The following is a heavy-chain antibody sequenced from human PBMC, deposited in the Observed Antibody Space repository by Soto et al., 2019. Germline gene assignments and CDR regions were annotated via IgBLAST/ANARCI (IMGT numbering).Heavy chain of an antibody. CDR1: GYTLTELS. J-gene: IGHJ6*02. CDR3: ATHSHLYGMDV. V-gene: IGHV1-24*01. CDR2: FDPEDGET. Sequence: ASLKVSCKFSGYTLTELSILWVRQAPGKGLEWMGGFDPEDGETIYAQKFQGRVTMTEDTSTDTAYMELSSLRSEDTAVYYCATHSHLYGMDVWGQGTKVTVSS. D-gene: IGHD2-15*01.